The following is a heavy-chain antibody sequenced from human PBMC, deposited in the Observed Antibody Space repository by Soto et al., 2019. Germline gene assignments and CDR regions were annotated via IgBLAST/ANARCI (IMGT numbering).Heavy chain of an antibody. CDR3: ARNTDGYDFWSGYYNYYYYYMDV. Sequence: QVQLQESGPGLVKPSETLSLTCTVSGGSISSYYWSWIRQPPGKGLEWIGYIYYSGSTNYNPSLKSRVTISVDTSKNQFSLKLSSVTAADTAVYYCARNTDGYDFWSGYYNYYYYYMDVWGKGTTVTVSS. CDR2: IYYSGST. D-gene: IGHD3-3*01. J-gene: IGHJ6*03. V-gene: IGHV4-59*01. CDR1: GGSISSYY.